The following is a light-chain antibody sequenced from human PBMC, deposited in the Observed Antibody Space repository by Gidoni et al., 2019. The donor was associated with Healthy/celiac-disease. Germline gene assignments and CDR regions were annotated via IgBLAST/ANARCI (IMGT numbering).Light chain of an antibody. Sequence: DIVMTQSPDSLAVSLGERATINCKSSQSILYSSNNKNYLAWYQQKPGQPPKLLIYWASTRESGVPDRFSGSGSGTDFTLTISSLQAEDVAVYYCQKYDSTPHTFXQXTKLEIK. CDR3: QKYDSTPHT. CDR1: QSILYSSNNKNY. CDR2: WAS. J-gene: IGKJ2*01. V-gene: IGKV4-1*01.